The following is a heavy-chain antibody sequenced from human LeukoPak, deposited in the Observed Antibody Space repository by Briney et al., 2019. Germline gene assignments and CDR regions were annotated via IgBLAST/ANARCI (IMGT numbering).Heavy chain of an antibody. CDR3: AKGYMTTVDY. D-gene: IGHD4-17*01. Sequence: PGGSLRLSCAASEFSVGSNYMTWVRQAPGKGLEWVSLIYSGGSTYYADSVKGRFTISRDNSKNTLYLQMNSLRAEDTAVYYCAKGYMTTVDYWGQGTLVTVSS. CDR1: EFSVGSNY. V-gene: IGHV3-53*01. J-gene: IGHJ4*02. CDR2: IYSGGST.